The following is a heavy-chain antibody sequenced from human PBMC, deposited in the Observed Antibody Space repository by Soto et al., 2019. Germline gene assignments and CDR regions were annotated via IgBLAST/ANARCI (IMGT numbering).Heavy chain of an antibody. V-gene: IGHV4-61*01. J-gene: IGHJ6*02. D-gene: IGHD6-19*01. CDR3: ASGIEGWHQSRYHYGMDV. Sequence: LPGPLSLTCTVSGGSVSSGSYHWRWIRQTPGKGLEWIGYIYYSGSTNYNPSLKSRVTISVDTSKNQFSLKLSSVTAADTAVYYCASGIEGWHQSRYHYGMDVWGQATTVT. CDR1: GGSVSSGSYH. CDR2: IYYSGST.